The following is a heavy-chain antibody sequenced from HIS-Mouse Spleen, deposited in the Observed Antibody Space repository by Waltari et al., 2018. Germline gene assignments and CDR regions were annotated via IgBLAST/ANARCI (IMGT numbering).Heavy chain of an antibody. V-gene: IGHV4-31*03. CDR1: GGPIRSGRYY. CDR3: ARAPIRGYWYFDL. J-gene: IGHJ2*01. D-gene: IGHD3-16*01. Sequence: QVQLQESGPGLVKPPPTLSLPCTFPGGPIRSGRYYRSWIRQHPGKGLGLIGYIYYSGSTYYNPSLKSRVTISLDTSKNQFSLKLSSVTAADTAVYYCARAPIRGYWYFDLWGRGTLVTVSS. CDR2: IYYSGST.